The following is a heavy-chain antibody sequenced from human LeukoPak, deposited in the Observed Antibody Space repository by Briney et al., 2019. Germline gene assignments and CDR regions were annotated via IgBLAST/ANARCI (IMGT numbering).Heavy chain of an antibody. CDR3: ARRRYYFDSSGYFYYFDY. D-gene: IGHD3-22*01. Sequence: GGSLRLSCAASGFTLSSYAMSWVRQGPGKGLEWVSAISVSGNTYHADSVKGRFTISRDNAKNSLYLQMNSLRAEDTALYYCARRRYYFDSSGYFYYFDYWGQGTLVTVSS. J-gene: IGHJ4*02. V-gene: IGHV3-23*01. CDR2: ISVSGNT. CDR1: GFTLSSYA.